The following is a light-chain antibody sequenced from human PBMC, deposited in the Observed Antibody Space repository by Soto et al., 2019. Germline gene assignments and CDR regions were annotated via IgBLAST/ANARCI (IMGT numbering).Light chain of an antibody. CDR1: SSNIGAGYD. CDR3: QSNDSGLSGSYV. J-gene: IGLJ1*01. Sequence: HSVLTQPPSVSGAPGQRVTISCTGSSSNIGAGYDVQWYQQLPGTAPKLLIYFNTNRPSGVPDRFSASKSGTSASLAITGLQAEDEADYYCQSNDSGLSGSYVFGTGT. V-gene: IGLV1-40*01. CDR2: FNT.